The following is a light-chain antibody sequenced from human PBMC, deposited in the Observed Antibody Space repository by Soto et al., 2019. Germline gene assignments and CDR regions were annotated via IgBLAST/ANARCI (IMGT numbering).Light chain of an antibody. V-gene: IGLV2-14*03. CDR1: SSDLGGYNY. J-gene: IGLJ2*01. CDR2: DVS. CDR3: SSYTSSSTVI. Sequence: QSALTQPASVSGSPGQSITISCTGTSSDLGGYNYVSWYQHPPGKAPKLMIYDVSNRPSGVSNRFSGSKSGNTASLTISGLQAEDEADYYCSSYTSSSTVIFGGGTKVTVL.